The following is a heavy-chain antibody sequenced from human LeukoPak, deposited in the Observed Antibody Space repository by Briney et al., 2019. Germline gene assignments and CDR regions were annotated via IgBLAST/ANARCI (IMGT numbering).Heavy chain of an antibody. D-gene: IGHD3-10*01. CDR2: IYHSGST. CDR3: ARASLVPKYYYGSGSSSGDY. CDR1: GGSISSGGYY. J-gene: IGHJ4*02. V-gene: IGHV4-30-2*01. Sequence: SETLSLTCTVSGGSISSGGYYWSWIRQPPGKGLEWIGYIYHSGSTYYNPSLKSRVTISVDRSKNQFSLKLSSVTAADTAVYYCARASLVPKYYYGSGSSSGDYWGQGTLVTVSS.